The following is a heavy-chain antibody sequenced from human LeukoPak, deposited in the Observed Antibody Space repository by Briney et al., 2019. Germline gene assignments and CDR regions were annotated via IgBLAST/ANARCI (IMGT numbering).Heavy chain of an antibody. CDR3: ARGGRFGYSYGYDY. Sequence: SETLSLTCAVYGGSFSGYYWSWIRQPPGKGLEWIGEINHSGSTNYNPSLKSRVTISVDTSKNQFSLKLSSVTAADTAVYYCARGGRFGYSYGYDYWGQGTLVTVSS. CDR1: GGSFSGYY. V-gene: IGHV4-34*01. D-gene: IGHD5-18*01. J-gene: IGHJ4*02. CDR2: INHSGST.